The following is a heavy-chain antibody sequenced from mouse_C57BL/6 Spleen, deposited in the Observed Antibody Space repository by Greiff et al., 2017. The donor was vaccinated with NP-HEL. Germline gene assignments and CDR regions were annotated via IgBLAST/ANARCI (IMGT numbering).Heavy chain of an antibody. D-gene: IGHD1-1*01. CDR1: GYTFTSYW. CDR3: ARGDYGSSHRYWYFDV. V-gene: IGHV1-50*01. Sequence: QVQLQQPGAELVKPGASVKLSCKASGYTFTSYWMQWVKQRPGQGLEWIGEIDPSDSYTNYNQKFKGKATLTVDTSSSTAYMQLSSLTSEDSAVYYCARGDYGSSHRYWYFDVWGTGTTVTVSS. CDR2: IDPSDSYT. J-gene: IGHJ1*03.